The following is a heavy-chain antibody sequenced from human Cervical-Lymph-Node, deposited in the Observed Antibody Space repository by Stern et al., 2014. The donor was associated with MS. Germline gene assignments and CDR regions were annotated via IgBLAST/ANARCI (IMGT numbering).Heavy chain of an antibody. CDR1: GFTFSSYA. V-gene: IGHV3-23*04. D-gene: IGHD3-10*01. CDR3: GPWFGDSPLDY. CDR2: ISGSGGST. Sequence: EVQLVESGGGLVQPGGSLRLSCTASGFTFSSYAMNWVRQAPGKGLEWVSAISGSGGSTYYADSVKGRFTISRDNSKNTLYLQMNSLRAEDTAVYYCGPWFGDSPLDYLGQGTLVTVSS. J-gene: IGHJ4*02.